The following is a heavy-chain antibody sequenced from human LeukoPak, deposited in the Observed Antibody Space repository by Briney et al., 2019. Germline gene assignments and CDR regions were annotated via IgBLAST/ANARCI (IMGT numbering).Heavy chain of an antibody. CDR1: RFTFSSHW. CDR3: ARDLAGVVVPI. Sequence: PGGSLRLSCAASRFTFSSHWMGWVRQAPGKGLEWVSVIYSGGGTYYADSVKGRFTISRDNFKNTVYLQMNSLRAEDTALYYCARDLAGVVVPIWGQGTMVTVSS. V-gene: IGHV3-53*01. J-gene: IGHJ3*02. D-gene: IGHD2-2*01. CDR2: IYSGGGT.